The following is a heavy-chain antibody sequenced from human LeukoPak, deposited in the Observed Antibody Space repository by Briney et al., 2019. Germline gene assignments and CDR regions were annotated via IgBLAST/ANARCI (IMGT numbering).Heavy chain of an antibody. V-gene: IGHV3-23*01. Sequence: GGSLRLSCAASGFTFSSYAMSWVRQAPGKGLEWVSAISGSGGSTYYADSVKGRFTISRDNSKNTLYLQVNSLRAEDTAVYYCAREGRPGYCSGGSCYRAKAPPDYWGQGTLVTVSS. CDR2: ISGSGGST. J-gene: IGHJ4*02. D-gene: IGHD2-15*01. CDR1: GFTFSSYA. CDR3: AREGRPGYCSGGSCYRAKAPPDY.